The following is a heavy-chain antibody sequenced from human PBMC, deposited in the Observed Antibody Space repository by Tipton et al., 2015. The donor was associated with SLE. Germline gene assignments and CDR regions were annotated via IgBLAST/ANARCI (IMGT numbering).Heavy chain of an antibody. V-gene: IGHV4-59*01. CDR3: ARGGSSWPDVFDI. CDR2: IYYSGST. J-gene: IGHJ3*02. CDR1: GGPISSYY. D-gene: IGHD6-13*01. Sequence: TLSLTCTVSGGPISSYYWSWIRQPPGKGLEWIGYIYYSGSTNYNPSLKSRVTISVDTSKNQFSLKLSSVTAADTAVYYCARGGSSWPDVFDIWGQGTMVTVSS.